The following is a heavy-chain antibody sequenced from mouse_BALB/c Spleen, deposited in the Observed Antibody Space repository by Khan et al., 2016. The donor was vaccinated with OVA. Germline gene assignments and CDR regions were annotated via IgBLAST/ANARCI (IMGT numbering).Heavy chain of an antibody. Sequence: QVRLQQSGAELARPGASVKMSCKASGYTFTSYTMHWVKQRPGQGLEWIGYINPSSGYTNNNQKFKDKATLTADKSSSTAYMQLSSLTSEDSGFYCGRKERAYYSYDGWFAYWGQGTLGTVSA. CDR1: GYTFTSYT. CDR2: INPSSGYT. J-gene: IGHJ3*01. D-gene: IGHD2-12*01. V-gene: IGHV1-4*01. CDR3: RKERAYYSYDGWFAY.